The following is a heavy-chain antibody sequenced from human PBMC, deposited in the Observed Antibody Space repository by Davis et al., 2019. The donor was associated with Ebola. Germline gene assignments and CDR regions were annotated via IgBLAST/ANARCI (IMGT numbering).Heavy chain of an antibody. CDR2: IDSSGTYT. D-gene: IGHD1-1*01. V-gene: IGHV3-11*06. Sequence: GGSLRLSCAASGFTFSDYFISWIRQAPGKGPEWLGCIDSSGTYTIYADSVRGRFTISRDNAKNSLCLQMDGLRVEDTAVYYCARPDRSIRTTPGYWGQGTLVTVSS. J-gene: IGHJ4*02. CDR1: GFTFSDYF. CDR3: ARPDRSIRTTPGY.